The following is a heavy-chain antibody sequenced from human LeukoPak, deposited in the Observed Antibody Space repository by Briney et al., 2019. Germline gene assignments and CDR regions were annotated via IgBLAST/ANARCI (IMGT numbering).Heavy chain of an antibody. Sequence: TSETLSLTCAVYGGSFSGYYWSWIRQPPGKGLEWIGEINHSGSTNYNPSLKSRVTISVDTSKNQFSLKLSSVTAADTAVYYCARGRTIPEAFDIWGQGTMVTVSS. CDR2: INHSGST. J-gene: IGHJ3*02. D-gene: IGHD1-1*01. CDR1: GGSFSGYY. V-gene: IGHV4-34*01. CDR3: ARGRTIPEAFDI.